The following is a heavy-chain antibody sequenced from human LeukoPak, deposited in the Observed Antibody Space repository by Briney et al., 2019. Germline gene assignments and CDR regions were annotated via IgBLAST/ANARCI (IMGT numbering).Heavy chain of an antibody. J-gene: IGHJ4*02. V-gene: IGHV4-34*01. D-gene: IGHD6-25*01. CDR1: GGSFSGYY. Sequence: PSETLSLTCAVYGGSFSGYYWSWIRQPPGKGLEWIGEINHSGSTNYNPSLKSRVTISVDTSNNQFSLKLSSVTAADTAVYYCARDLRGFFGYWGQGTLVTVSS. CDR3: ARDLRGFFGY. CDR2: INHSGST.